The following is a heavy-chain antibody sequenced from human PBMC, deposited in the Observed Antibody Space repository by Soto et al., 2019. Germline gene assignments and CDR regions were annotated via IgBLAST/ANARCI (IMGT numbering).Heavy chain of an antibody. Sequence: QVQLVQSGAEVKKPGASVKVSCKASGYTFTGYYMHWVRQAPGQGLEWMGWINPNSGDTNYAQKFQGRVTMTRDTSISTAYMELSRLRSDDTAVYYCARAGYYDILTGYPLGAFDIWGQGTMVTVSS. J-gene: IGHJ3*02. CDR1: GYTFTGYY. CDR2: INPNSGDT. V-gene: IGHV1-2*02. CDR3: ARAGYYDILTGYPLGAFDI. D-gene: IGHD3-9*01.